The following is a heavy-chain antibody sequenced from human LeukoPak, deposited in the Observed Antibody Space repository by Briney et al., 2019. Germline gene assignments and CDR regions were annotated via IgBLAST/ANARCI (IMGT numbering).Heavy chain of an antibody. CDR3: AREATWGQWYFDH. CDR2: IAADGGVK. J-gene: IGHJ4*02. CDR1: TFTFNNHG. Sequence: PGGSLRPSCVTSTFTFNNHGMHWVRQAPGKGLEWVAVIAADGGVKHYTYSVKGRFVLTRDDSKNTVYLEMNNVKVEDTAVYYCAREATWGQWYFDHWGQGAPVIVSS. D-gene: IGHD6-19*01. V-gene: IGHV3-30*03.